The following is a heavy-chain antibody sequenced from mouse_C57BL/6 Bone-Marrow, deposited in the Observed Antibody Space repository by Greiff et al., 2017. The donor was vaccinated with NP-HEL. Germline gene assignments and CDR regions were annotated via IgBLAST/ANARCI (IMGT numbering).Heavy chain of an antibody. CDR3: AGGRWSWFAY. CDR2: IYPGDGGT. CDR1: GYAFTSSW. Sequence: VQLQQSGPELVKPGASVKISCKASGYAFTSSWMHWVKQRPGKGLEWIGRIYPGDGGTNYNGKFKGKATLTADKSSSTAYMQLSSLTSEDSAVYFCAGGRWSWFAYWGQGTVVTVSA. V-gene: IGHV1-82*01. J-gene: IGHJ3*01. D-gene: IGHD2-3*01.